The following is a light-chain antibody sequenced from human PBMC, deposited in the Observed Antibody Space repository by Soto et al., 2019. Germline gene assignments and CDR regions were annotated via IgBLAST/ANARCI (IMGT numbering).Light chain of an antibody. CDR2: GAS. V-gene: IGKV3-20*01. J-gene: IGKJ5*01. CDR3: QQYGGSPIT. Sequence: EIVLTQSPAILSLSPGGRATLSCRASQSVSRRLAWYQQRPGQSPRLLISGASMRASGVPVRFIGSGSGTDFTLTSTRLEPEDFAVYYCQQYGGSPITFGLGTRLEIK. CDR1: QSVSRR.